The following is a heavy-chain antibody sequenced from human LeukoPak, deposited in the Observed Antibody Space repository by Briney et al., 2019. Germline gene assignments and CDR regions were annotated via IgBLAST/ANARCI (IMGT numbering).Heavy chain of an antibody. Sequence: PGRSLRLSCAASGFTFDDYAMHWVRQAPGKGLEWVSGISWNSGSIGYADSVKGRFTISRDNAKNSLYLQMNSLRAEDTALYYCAKDKSPRYDSSGYYLYYYGMDVWGQGTTVTVSS. CDR3: AKDKSPRYDSSGYYLYYYGMDV. V-gene: IGHV3-9*01. CDR2: ISWNSGSI. J-gene: IGHJ6*02. D-gene: IGHD3-22*01. CDR1: GFTFDDYA.